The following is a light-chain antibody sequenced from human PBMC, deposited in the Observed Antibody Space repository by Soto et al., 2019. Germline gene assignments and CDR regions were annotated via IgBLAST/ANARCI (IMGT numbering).Light chain of an antibody. J-gene: IGLJ2*01. CDR1: SSDVGGYNY. V-gene: IGLV2-14*01. Sequence: QSALTQPASVSGSPGQSITISCTGTSSDVGGYNYVSWYQQHSGKAPKLIIYEVNNRPSGVSNRFSGSKSGNTASLTISGLQAEDEADYYCSPYTTSSTVVFGGGTQLTVL. CDR2: EVN. CDR3: SPYTTSSTVV.